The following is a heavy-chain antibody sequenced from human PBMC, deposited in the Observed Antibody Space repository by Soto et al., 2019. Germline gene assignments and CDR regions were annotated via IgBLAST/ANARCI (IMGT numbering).Heavy chain of an antibody. CDR1: GGSISSSSYY. J-gene: IGHJ4*02. Sequence: SETLSLTCTVSGGSISSSSYYWGWIRQPPGKGLEWIGSIYYSGSTYYNPSLKSRVTISVDTSKNQFSLKLSSVTAADTAVYYCARRRGYSGYVNFDYWGQGTLVTVSS. V-gene: IGHV4-39*01. D-gene: IGHD5-12*01. CDR3: ARRRGYSGYVNFDY. CDR2: IYYSGST.